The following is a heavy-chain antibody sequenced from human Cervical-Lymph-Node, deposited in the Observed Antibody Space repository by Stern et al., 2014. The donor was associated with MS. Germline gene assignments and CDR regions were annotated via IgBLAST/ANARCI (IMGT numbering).Heavy chain of an antibody. J-gene: IGHJ4*02. CDR3: ATRYCTGTSCYDHSTF. D-gene: IGHD2-2*01. V-gene: IGHV1-24*01. CDR2: FDREDGET. Sequence: QDQLVQSGAEVKKPGASMKVSCKVSGYTLTELAMHWVRQAPGRGLEWMGGFDREDGETIYAQKFQGRVTMTEDTSTDTAYMEPSSLTSEDTAVYYCATRYCTGTSCYDHSTFWGQGTLVTVSS. CDR1: GYTLTELA.